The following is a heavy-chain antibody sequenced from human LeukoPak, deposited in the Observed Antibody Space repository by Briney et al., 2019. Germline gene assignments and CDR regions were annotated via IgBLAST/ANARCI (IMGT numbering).Heavy chain of an antibody. V-gene: IGHV1-69*13. CDR3: ARHRNYYDSSGYYGY. D-gene: IGHD3-22*01. CDR1: GGTFSSYA. Sequence: SVKVSCKASGGTFSSYAISWVRQAPGQGLEWMGGIIPIFGTANYTQKFQGRVTITADESTSTAYMELSSLRSEDTAVYYCARHRNYYDSSGYYGYWGQGTLVTVSS. CDR2: IIPIFGTA. J-gene: IGHJ4*02.